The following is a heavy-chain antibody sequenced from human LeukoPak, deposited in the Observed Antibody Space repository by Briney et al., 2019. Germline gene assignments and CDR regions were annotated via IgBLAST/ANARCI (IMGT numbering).Heavy chain of an antibody. CDR1: GFTFSSYW. Sequence: PGGSLRLSCAASGFTFSSYWMSWVRQAPGKGLEWVANIIQDGSEKYYVDSVKGRFTISRDNAKNSLYLQMNSLRAEDTAVYYCASVGSGRAFVYWGQGTLVTVSS. CDR3: ASVGSGRAFVY. J-gene: IGHJ4*02. V-gene: IGHV3-7*01. D-gene: IGHD6-19*01. CDR2: IIQDGSEK.